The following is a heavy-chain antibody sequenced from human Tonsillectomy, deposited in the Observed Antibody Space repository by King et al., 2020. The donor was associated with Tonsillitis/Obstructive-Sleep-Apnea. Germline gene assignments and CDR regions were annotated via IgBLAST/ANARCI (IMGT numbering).Heavy chain of an antibody. Sequence: VQLVESGAEVKKPGESLKISCKASGYSFTSYWIGWVRQMPGKGLEWMGIIYPTYSDTRYGPSFQGQVTISADKSISTAYLQWSSLKASDTAMYYCARPPVNWHDAFDIWGQGTMVTVSS. J-gene: IGHJ3*02. D-gene: IGHD1-20*01. V-gene: IGHV5-51*01. CDR2: IYPTYSDT. CDR1: GYSFTSYW. CDR3: ARPPVNWHDAFDI.